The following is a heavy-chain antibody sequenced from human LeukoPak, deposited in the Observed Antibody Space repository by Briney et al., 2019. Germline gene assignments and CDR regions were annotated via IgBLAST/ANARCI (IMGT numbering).Heavy chain of an antibody. CDR1: GGSISSSNW. CDR2: IYTTGIT. Sequence: SETLSLTCAVSGGSISSSNWWSWIRQPAGKGLEWIGRIYTTGITDYNPSLKSRVTMSVHTSKNQFSLKLNSVTAADTAVYYCARDKSSSPYNWFDPWGQGTLVTVSS. V-gene: IGHV4-4*07. CDR3: ARDKSSSPYNWFDP. J-gene: IGHJ5*02. D-gene: IGHD6-13*01.